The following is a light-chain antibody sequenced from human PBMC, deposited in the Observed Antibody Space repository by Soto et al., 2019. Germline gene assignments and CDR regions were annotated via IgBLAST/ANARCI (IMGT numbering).Light chain of an antibody. CDR1: SGHSSYI. CDR2: VEGDGSY. V-gene: IGLV4-60*02. J-gene: IGLJ3*02. Sequence: QLVLTQSSSASASLGSSVKLTCTLSSGHSSYIIAWHQQQPGKAPRYLMKVEGDGSYNKGSGVPDRFSGSSSGADRYLTISHLHFEDAADYYCETWDSYTHCVFGGGTKLTVL. CDR3: ETWDSYTHCV.